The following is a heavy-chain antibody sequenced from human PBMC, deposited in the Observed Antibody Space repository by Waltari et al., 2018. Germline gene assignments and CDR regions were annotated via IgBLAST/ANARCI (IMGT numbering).Heavy chain of an antibody. CDR1: GFDFSDYD. CDR2: IGGTHSNI. D-gene: IGHD3-10*01. V-gene: IGHV3-21*03. J-gene: IGHJ5*02. CDR3: TRDLYGSGGDWFDP. Sequence: EVRLAESGGGLVKPGGSLRLSCTASGFDFSDYDMNWVRQAPGTGVEGVSSIGGTHSNIFFADSVKGRFTVSRDNAKNSLYLQMDNLRAEDSGLYFCTRDLYGSGGDWFDPWGQGTLVTVSS.